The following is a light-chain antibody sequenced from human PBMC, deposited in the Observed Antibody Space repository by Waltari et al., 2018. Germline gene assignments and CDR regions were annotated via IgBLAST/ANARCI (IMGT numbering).Light chain of an antibody. J-gene: IGLJ2*01. Sequence: SYVLTQPPSVSVAPGKTARITCGGDNIGGKTVHWYQQKAGQDPVLVIYYDSERPSGIPERFSGSNSGNTATLTISRVEAGDEADYYCQVWDGDSDHRVFGGGTKLTVL. V-gene: IGLV3-21*04. CDR1: NIGGKT. CDR3: QVWDGDSDHRV. CDR2: YDS.